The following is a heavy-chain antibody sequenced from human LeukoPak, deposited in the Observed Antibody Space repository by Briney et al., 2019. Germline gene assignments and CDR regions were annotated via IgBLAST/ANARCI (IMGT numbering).Heavy chain of an antibody. D-gene: IGHD6-13*01. CDR3: ARGAQTVAAADNWFDP. CDR1: GFIFNNYW. CDR2: TNEDGSAK. Sequence: GGSLRLSCAASGFIFNNYWMTWVRQAPGRGLEWVANTNEDGSAKYYVGSVKGRFTISRDNSKNTLYLQMNSLRAEDTAVYYCARGAQTVAAADNWFDPWGQGTLVTVSP. J-gene: IGHJ5*02. V-gene: IGHV3-7*01.